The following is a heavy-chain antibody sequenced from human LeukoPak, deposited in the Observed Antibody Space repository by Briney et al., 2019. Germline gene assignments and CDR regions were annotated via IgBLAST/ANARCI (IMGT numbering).Heavy chain of an antibody. D-gene: IGHD2-8*01. CDR3: ARARAGVYMDV. J-gene: IGHJ6*03. V-gene: IGHV3-48*04. CDR2: ISFSSSLI. CDR1: GFTFSSYS. Sequence: GGSLRLSCAASGFTFSSYSMNWVRQAPGKGLEWVSYISFSSSLIYYADSVKGRFTISRDNAKNSLYLQMNSLRAEDTAMYYCARARAGVYMDVWGKGTTVTVSS.